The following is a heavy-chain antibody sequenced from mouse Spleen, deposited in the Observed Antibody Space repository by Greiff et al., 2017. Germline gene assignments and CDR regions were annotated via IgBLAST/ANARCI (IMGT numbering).Heavy chain of an antibody. J-gene: IGHJ1*03. D-gene: IGHD1-1*01. CDR1: GYTFTSYW. V-gene: IGHV1-55*01. Sequence: VQLQQPGAELVKPGSSVKMSRKASGYTFTSYWITRVKQRPGQGREWIGDIYPGSGSTNYNEKFKSKATLTVDTSSSTAYMQLSSLTSEDSAVYYCARYGSTYYWYFDVWGTGTTVTVSS. CDR2: IYPGSGST. CDR3: ARYGSTYYWYFDV.